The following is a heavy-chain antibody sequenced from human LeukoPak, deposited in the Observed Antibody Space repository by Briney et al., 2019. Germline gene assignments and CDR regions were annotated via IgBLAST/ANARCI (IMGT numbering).Heavy chain of an antibody. V-gene: IGHV1-18*01. CDR1: GYTFTSYG. CDR2: ISAYNGNT. CDR3: ARWNPPQYSSGWSGFDY. J-gene: IGHJ4*02. D-gene: IGHD6-19*01. Sequence: ASVKVSCKASGYTFTSYGISWVRQAPGQGLEWMGWISAYNGNTTYAQKLQGRVTMTTNTSTSTAYMELRRLRSDDTAVYYCARWNPPQYSSGWSGFDYWGQGTLVTVSS.